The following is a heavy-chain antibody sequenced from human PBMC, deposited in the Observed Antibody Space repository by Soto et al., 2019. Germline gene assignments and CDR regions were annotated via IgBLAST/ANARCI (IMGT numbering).Heavy chain of an antibody. Sequence: SETLSLTCTVSGVSISNYYWSWIRQPPGKGLEWIGFIFYSGSTNYNPSLKSRVTISVDTSKSQFSLRLSSMTAADTAVYYCARNSGLNGWFDHWGQGTLVTVSS. V-gene: IGHV4-59*01. CDR3: ARNSGLNGWFDH. J-gene: IGHJ5*02. CDR2: IFYSGST. CDR1: GVSISNYY. D-gene: IGHD3-10*01.